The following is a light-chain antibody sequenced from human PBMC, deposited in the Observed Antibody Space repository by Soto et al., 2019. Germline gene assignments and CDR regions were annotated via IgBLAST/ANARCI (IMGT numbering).Light chain of an antibody. CDR1: QSIHSH. CDR3: QQCDSTPLT. CDR2: NTS. J-gene: IGKJ4*02. Sequence: DIQMTQSPSSLSASVGDRVTITCRASQSIHSHLNWYQQKPGKPPKLLIHNTSTLQSRVPSGYSGSGTGTDFTLTISRLQPEDLATDYRQQCDSTPLTVGGGTNVDI. V-gene: IGKV1-39*01.